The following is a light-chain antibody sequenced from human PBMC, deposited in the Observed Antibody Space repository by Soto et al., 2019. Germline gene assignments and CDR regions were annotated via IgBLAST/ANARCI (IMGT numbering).Light chain of an antibody. Sequence: QSALTQPPSASGSPGQSVTISCTGTTSDVGGYKYVSWYQQHPGTAPKVIIYEVNQRPSGVPDRFSGSKSGNTASLTVSGLQAEDEADYYCSSYRTGGPFVFGTGTKVTVL. CDR3: SSYRTGGPFV. CDR1: TSDVGGYKY. V-gene: IGLV2-8*01. J-gene: IGLJ1*01. CDR2: EVN.